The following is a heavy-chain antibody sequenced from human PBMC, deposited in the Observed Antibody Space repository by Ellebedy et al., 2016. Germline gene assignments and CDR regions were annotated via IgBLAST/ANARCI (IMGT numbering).Heavy chain of an antibody. V-gene: IGHV3-43D*03. CDR2: ISWDGGST. Sequence: GGSLRLXCAASGFTFDDYAMHWVRQAPGKGLEWVSLISWDGGSTYYADSVKGRFTISRDNSKNSLYLQMNSLRAEDTALYYCAKDRTLDGSAPDYWGQGTLVTVSS. J-gene: IGHJ4*02. CDR1: GFTFDDYA. CDR3: AKDRTLDGSAPDY. D-gene: IGHD3-10*01.